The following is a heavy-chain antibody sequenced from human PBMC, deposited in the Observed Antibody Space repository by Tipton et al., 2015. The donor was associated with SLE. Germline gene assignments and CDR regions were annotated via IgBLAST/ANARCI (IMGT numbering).Heavy chain of an antibody. D-gene: IGHD2-21*01. CDR2: VYSSGST. J-gene: IGHJ4*02. CDR3: ASTDGASVVARFDY. V-gene: IGHV4-4*07. Sequence: PGLVKPSETLSLTCTVSGGSISSYYWSWIRQPAGKGLEWIGRVYSSGSTNYNPSLKSRVTMSVDTSKNQFSLKLSSVTAADAAVYYCASTDGASVVARFDYWGQGTLVTVSS. CDR1: GGSISSYY.